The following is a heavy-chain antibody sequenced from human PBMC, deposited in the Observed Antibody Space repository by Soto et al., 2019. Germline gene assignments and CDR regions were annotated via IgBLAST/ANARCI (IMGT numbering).Heavy chain of an antibody. J-gene: IGHJ4*02. Sequence: QVQLVQSGAEVKKPGASVRISCRASGYSFTSTYVHWVRQAPGQGPEWMGIINPAGGTTYYAQKFQARLTITSDTSTHTAVMDLNDLTSEDTAVYFCALKVVTYYDNWGQGTLLTVSS. V-gene: IGHV1-46*01. CDR1: GYSFTSTY. D-gene: IGHD2-21*02. CDR3: ALKVVTYYDN. CDR2: INPAGGTT.